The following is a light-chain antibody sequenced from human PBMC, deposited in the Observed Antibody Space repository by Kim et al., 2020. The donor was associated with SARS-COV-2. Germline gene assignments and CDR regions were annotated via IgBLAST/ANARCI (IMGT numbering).Light chain of an antibody. J-gene: IGLJ3*02. V-gene: IGLV6-57*01. Sequence: GKTVTISCTRSSSSSASNYVQWYQQRPRSSPPTVIYEDNQGPSGVPDRFSGSIDSSSNSASLTISGLKTEDEADYYCQSYDSSNQVFGGGTQLTVL. CDR3: QSYDSSNQV. CDR1: SSSSASNY. CDR2: EDN.